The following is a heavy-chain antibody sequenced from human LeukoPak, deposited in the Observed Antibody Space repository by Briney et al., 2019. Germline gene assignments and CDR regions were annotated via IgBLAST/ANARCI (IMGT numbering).Heavy chain of an antibody. D-gene: IGHD3-10*01. CDR2: ISAYNGNT. Sequence: ASVKVSCKASGYTFTSYGISWVRQAPGQGLEWMGWISAYNGNTNYAQKVQGRVTMTIDTSTSTAYMDLRSLRSDDTAVYYCARGGFTMVRGALDYWGQGTLVTVSS. CDR3: ARGGFTMVRGALDY. CDR1: GYTFTSYG. V-gene: IGHV1-18*01. J-gene: IGHJ4*02.